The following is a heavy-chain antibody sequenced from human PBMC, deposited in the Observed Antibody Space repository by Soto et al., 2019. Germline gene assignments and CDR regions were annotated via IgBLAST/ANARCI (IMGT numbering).Heavy chain of an antibody. Sequence: QLQLQESGSGLVKPSQTLSLTCAVSGGSISSGGYSWSCIRQPPGKGLECIGYIYHGRSTYYNPALKSRVTISVDRSKNQVSLQLSSVTAADTAVYYCAAGGGLPRYSWGQGTLVTVSS. CDR2: IYHGRST. D-gene: IGHD5-12*01. CDR1: GGSISSGGYS. V-gene: IGHV4-30-2*01. J-gene: IGHJ4*02. CDR3: AAGGGLPRYS.